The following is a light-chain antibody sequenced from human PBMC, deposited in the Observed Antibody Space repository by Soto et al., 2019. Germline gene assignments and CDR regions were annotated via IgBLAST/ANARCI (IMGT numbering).Light chain of an antibody. CDR2: DAS. CDR3: QQCDTSPLT. CDR1: QSVSSNY. Sequence: ETVLTQSPGTLSLSPGERATLSCRASQSVSSNYLAWYQQKPGQAPRLLIYDASSRATGIPDRFSGSGSGTDFTLTISRLEPEDFAVYYCQQCDTSPLTFGGGTKVEI. J-gene: IGKJ4*01. V-gene: IGKV3-20*01.